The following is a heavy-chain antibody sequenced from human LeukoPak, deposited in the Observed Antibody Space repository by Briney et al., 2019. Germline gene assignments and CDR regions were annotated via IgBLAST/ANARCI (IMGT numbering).Heavy chain of an antibody. V-gene: IGHV3-23*01. D-gene: IGHD2-2*02. CDR2: ISGSGGST. CDR1: GFTFSSYA. CDR3: AKDGHGQPISDY. Sequence: PGGSLRLSCAASGFTFSSYAMSWVRQAPGKGLEWVSAISGSGGSTYYADSVKGRFTISRDNSKNTLYLQMNSLRAEDRAVYYCAKDGHGQPISDYWGQGTLDTVSS. J-gene: IGHJ4*02.